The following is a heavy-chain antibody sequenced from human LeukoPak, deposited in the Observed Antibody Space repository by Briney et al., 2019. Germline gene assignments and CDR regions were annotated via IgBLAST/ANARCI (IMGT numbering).Heavy chain of an antibody. J-gene: IGHJ4*02. CDR3: ARTRTHFDY. CDR1: GFTFSDYQ. D-gene: IGHD1-7*01. CDR2: IHYSGST. V-gene: IGHV4-59*08. Sequence: SETLCLTCTASGFTFSDYQWNWIRQSPGKGLEWIGYIHYSGSTNYNPSLKSRVTISVDTSKNQFSLKLSSVTAADTAVYYCARTRTHFDYWGQGTLVTVSS.